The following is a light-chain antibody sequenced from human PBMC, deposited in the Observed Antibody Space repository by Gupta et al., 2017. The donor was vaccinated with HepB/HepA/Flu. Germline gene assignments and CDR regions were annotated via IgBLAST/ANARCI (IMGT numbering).Light chain of an antibody. V-gene: IGLV1-44*01. Sequence: QSVLTQPPSASGTPGQRVTISCSGSSSNIGSNTVSWYQQLPGTAPKLLIYSHNQRPSGVPDRFSGSKSGTSASLAISGLQSEDEADYYCAEWDDSLNSYVFGTGTKVTVL. CDR1: SSNIGSNT. CDR3: AEWDDSLNSYV. J-gene: IGLJ1*01. CDR2: SHN.